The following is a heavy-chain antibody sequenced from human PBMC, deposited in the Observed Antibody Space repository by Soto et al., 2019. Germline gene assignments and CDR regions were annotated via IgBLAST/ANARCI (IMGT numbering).Heavy chain of an antibody. CDR2: INPNSGGT. CDR1: GYTFTGYY. Sequence: GASVKVSCKASGYTFTGYYMHWVRQAPGQGLEWMGWINPNSGGTNYAQKFQGWVTMTRDTSISTAYMELSRLRSDDTAVYYCARDGGAAAGTYGMDVWGQGTTVTVSS. J-gene: IGHJ6*02. V-gene: IGHV1-2*04. CDR3: ARDGGAAAGTYGMDV. D-gene: IGHD6-13*01.